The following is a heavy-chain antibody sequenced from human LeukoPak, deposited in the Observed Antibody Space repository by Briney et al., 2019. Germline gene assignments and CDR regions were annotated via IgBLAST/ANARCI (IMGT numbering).Heavy chain of an antibody. CDR3: ARGLDSSRSFDY. CDR2: INHSGST. D-gene: IGHD6-13*01. J-gene: IGHJ4*02. V-gene: IGHV4-34*01. Sequence: SETLSLTCAVYGGSFSGYYWSWIRQPPGKGLEWIGEINHSGSTNYNPSLKSRVTISVDTSKNQFPLKLSSVTAADTAVYYCARGLDSSRSFDYWGQGTLVTVSS. CDR1: GGSFSGYY.